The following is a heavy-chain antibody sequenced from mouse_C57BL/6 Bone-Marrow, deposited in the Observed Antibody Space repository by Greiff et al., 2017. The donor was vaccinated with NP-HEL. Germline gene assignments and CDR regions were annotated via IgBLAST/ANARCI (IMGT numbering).Heavy chain of an antibody. CDR1: GYTFTEYT. CDR3: ARHEDYYDYDGCFAY. D-gene: IGHD2-4*01. CDR2: FYPGSGSI. J-gene: IGHJ3*01. Sequence: VQLVESGAELVKPGASVKLSCKASGYTFTEYTIHWVKQRSGQGLEWIGWFYPGSGSINYNEKFKDKATLTADKSSSTAYMELSRLTSEDSAVYFCARHEDYYDYDGCFAYWGQGTLVTVSA. V-gene: IGHV1-62-2*01.